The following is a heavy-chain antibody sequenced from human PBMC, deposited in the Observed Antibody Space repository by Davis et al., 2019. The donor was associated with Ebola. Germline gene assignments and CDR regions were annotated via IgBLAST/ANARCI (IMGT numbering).Heavy chain of an antibody. V-gene: IGHV3-74*01. CDR2: INSDGSST. CDR1: GFTFSSYW. D-gene: IGHD2-15*01. CDR3: ARDQEAAPRDIVVVVAATPAYYGMDV. J-gene: IGHJ6*02. Sequence: GESLKISCAASGFTFSSYWMHWVRQAPGKGLVWVSRINSDGSSTSYADSVKGRFTISRDNAKNSLYLQMNSLRDEDTAVYYCARDQEAAPRDIVVVVAATPAYYGMDVWGQGTTVTVSS.